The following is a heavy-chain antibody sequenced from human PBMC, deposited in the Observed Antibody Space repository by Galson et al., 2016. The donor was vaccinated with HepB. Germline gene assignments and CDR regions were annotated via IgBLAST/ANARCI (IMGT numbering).Heavy chain of an antibody. J-gene: IGHJ5*02. D-gene: IGHD2-2*01. V-gene: IGHV3-7*01. Sequence: SLRLSCAASGFTFSDYWMSWVRQAPGKGLEFVANIKEDGSAKSYADSVKGRFTISRDNAKNSLYLQMDSLRAEDSAVYYCAPPKSLPSAATWGQGTLVTVSS. CDR1: GFTFSDYW. CDR3: APPKSLPSAAT. CDR2: IKEDGSAK.